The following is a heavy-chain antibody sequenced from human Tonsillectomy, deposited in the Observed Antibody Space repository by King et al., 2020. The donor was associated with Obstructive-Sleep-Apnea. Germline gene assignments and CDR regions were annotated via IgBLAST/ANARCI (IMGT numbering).Heavy chain of an antibody. J-gene: IGHJ3*02. CDR2: IIPIFGTA. CDR1: GGTFSSYA. D-gene: IGHD1-26*01. V-gene: IGHV1-69*01. CDR3: ARDEGGKRGVPDAFDI. Sequence: QLVQSGAEVKKPGSSVKVSCKASGGTFSSYAISWVRQAPGQGLEWMGGIIPIFGTANCAQNFQGRVTITADESTSTAYMELSSLRSEDTAVYYCARDEGGKRGVPDAFDIWGQGTMVTVSS.